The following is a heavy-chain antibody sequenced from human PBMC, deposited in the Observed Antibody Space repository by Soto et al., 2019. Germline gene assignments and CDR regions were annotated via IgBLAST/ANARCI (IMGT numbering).Heavy chain of an antibody. V-gene: IGHV2-5*02. D-gene: IGHD3-10*01. J-gene: IGHJ4*02. CDR1: GLSLSTTGVG. Sequence: GPTLVNPTQTLTLTCTFSGLSLSTTGVGVGWIRQPPGKAPEWLALIYWDGDKRYSPPLQSRITITKDTSKNQVVLTMTNMDPVDTATYYCAHITYGSGSHTTSFDYWGQGTLVTVPQ. CDR2: IYWDGDK. CDR3: AHITYGSGSHTTSFDY.